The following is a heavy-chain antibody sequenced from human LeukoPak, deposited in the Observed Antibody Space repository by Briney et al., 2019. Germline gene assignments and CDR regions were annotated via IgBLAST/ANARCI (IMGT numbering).Heavy chain of an antibody. CDR2: IKQDGSEK. D-gene: IGHD3-10*01. Sequence: PGGSLRLSCAASGFTFSSYWMSWVRQAPGKGLEWVANIKQDGSEKYYVDSVKGRFTISRDNAKNSLYLQMNSLRAEDTAVYYCARVGVVRGVTNWFDPWGQGTLVTVSS. V-gene: IGHV3-7*01. J-gene: IGHJ5*02. CDR1: GFTFSSYW. CDR3: ARVGVVRGVTNWFDP.